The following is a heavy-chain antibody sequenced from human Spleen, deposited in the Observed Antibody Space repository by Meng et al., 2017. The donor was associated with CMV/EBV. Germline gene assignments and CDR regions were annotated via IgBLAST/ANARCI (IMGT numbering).Heavy chain of an antibody. J-gene: IGHJ4*02. D-gene: IGHD3-3*01. CDR1: GGSISSYY. Sequence: GSLRLSCTVSGGSISSYYWSWIRQPPGKGLEWIGYIYYTGSTNYNPSLKSRVTISVDTSKNQFSLKLSSVTAADTAVYYCARGRDFGVVTPGYWGQGILVTVSS. V-gene: IGHV4-59*01. CDR3: ARGRDFGVVTPGY. CDR2: IYYTGST.